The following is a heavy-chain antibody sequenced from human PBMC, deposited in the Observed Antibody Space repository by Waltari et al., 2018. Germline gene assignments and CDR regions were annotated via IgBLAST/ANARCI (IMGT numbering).Heavy chain of an antibody. V-gene: IGHV3-53*01. CDR2: IYSGGNT. D-gene: IGHD3-10*01. Sequence: EVQLVESGGGLIQPGGSLRLACAAPGFTVGSNYMHRGRQAPGKGLEWVSLIYSGGNTYYADSVKGRFTISRDNSKNTLYLQMNSLRVEDTAMYYCARVVRGVVPVIIRDYYYYYMDVWGKGTTVTVSS. CDR3: ARVVRGVVPVIIRDYYYYYMDV. CDR1: GFTVGSNY. J-gene: IGHJ6*03.